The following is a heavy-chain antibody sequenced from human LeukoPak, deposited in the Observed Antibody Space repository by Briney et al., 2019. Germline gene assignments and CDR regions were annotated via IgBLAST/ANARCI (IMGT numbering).Heavy chain of an antibody. D-gene: IGHD5-12*01. CDR1: GFTFSSYW. V-gene: IGHV3-15*01. CDR3: AKDGSGYDYYFDY. Sequence: GGSLRLSCAASGFTFSSYWMSWVRQAPGKGLEWVGRIKSKTDGGTTDYAAPVKGRFTISRDDSKNTLYLQMNSLKTEDTAVYYCAKDGSGYDYYFDYWGQGTLVTVSS. J-gene: IGHJ4*02. CDR2: IKSKTDGGTT.